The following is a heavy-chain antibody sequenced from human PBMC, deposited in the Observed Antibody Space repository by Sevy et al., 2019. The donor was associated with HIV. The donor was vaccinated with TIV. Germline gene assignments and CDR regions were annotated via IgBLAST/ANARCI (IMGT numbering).Heavy chain of an antibody. V-gene: IGHV3-7*03. J-gene: IGHJ4*02. Sequence: GGSLRLSCATSEFTFSRYWMTWVRQAPGKGLEWVVYINQDGSQKSYVGSVKGRFTISRDNSKNSLFLQMNSLRAEDTAVYYCARAGPLGDLDHFDRWGQGTLVTVSS. CDR2: INQDGSQK. D-gene: IGHD2-21*01. CDR3: ARAGPLGDLDHFDR. CDR1: EFTFSRYW.